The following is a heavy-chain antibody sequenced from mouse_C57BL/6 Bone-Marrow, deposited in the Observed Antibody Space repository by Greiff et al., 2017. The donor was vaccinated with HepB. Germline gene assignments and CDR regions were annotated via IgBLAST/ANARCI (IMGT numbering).Heavy chain of an antibody. CDR1: GFSLTSYG. V-gene: IGHV2-5*01. D-gene: IGHD1-1*01. Sequence: VQLVESGPGLVQPSQSLSITCTVSGFSLTSYGVHWVRQSPGKGLEWLGVIWRGGSTDYNAAFMSRLSITKDNSKSQVFFKMNSLQADDTAIYYCATFITTVVATNYAMDYWGQGTSVTVSS. J-gene: IGHJ4*01. CDR3: ATFITTVVATNYAMDY. CDR2: IWRGGST.